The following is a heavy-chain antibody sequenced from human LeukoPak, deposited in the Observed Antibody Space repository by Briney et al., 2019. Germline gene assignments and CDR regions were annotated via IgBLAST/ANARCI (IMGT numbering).Heavy chain of an antibody. J-gene: IGHJ5*02. D-gene: IGHD6-19*01. CDR1: GFTFSSYG. CDR2: IRYDGSNK. Sequence: PGGSLRLSCAASGFTFSSYGMHWVRQAPGKGLEWVAFIRYDGSNKYYADSVKGRFTISRDNSKNTLYLQMNSLRAEDTAVYYCAKDGRIAVAGGSPHNWFDPWGQGTLVTVSS. CDR3: AKDGRIAVAGGSPHNWFDP. V-gene: IGHV3-30*02.